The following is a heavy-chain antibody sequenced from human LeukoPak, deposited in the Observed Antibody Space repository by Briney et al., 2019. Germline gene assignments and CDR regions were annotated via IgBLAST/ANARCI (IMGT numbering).Heavy chain of an antibody. CDR2: IYSSGVT. Sequence: GGSLRLSCAASGFTFSSYSMNWVRQAPGKGPEWVAVIYSSGVTYYADSVKGRFTISRDNSKNTVNLQMTSLRAEDTAVYYCARLWSNYGNSFDSWGQGTLVTVAS. J-gene: IGHJ4*02. D-gene: IGHD4-17*01. CDR1: GFTFSSYS. V-gene: IGHV3-66*01. CDR3: ARLWSNYGNSFDS.